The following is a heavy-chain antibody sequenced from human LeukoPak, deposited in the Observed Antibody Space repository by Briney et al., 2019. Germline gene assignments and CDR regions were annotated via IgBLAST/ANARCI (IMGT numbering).Heavy chain of an antibody. CDR3: ARGNWFDP. V-gene: IGHV4-59*01. CDR1: GGSISSYY. J-gene: IGHJ5*02. Sequence: SETLSLTCTVSGGSISSYYWSWIRQPPGKGLEWIGYIYYSGSTNYNPSLKSRVTISVDTSKNQFSLKLSSVTAAHTAVYYCARGNWFDPWGQGTLVTVSS. CDR2: IYYSGST.